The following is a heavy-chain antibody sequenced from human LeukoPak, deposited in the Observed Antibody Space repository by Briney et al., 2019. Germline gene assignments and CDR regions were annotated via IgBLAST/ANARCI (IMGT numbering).Heavy chain of an antibody. CDR2: ISGDGVST. Sequence: GASLKLSCEASGLPIADFSMHWVRQAPGKGLEWVSLISGDGVSTFYADSVKGRFSISRDNSKNSLSLEMNSLRTEDTAMYYCARESGKFDYWGQGTLVAVSS. CDR1: GLPIADFS. CDR3: ARESGKFDY. J-gene: IGHJ4*02. V-gene: IGHV3-43*02.